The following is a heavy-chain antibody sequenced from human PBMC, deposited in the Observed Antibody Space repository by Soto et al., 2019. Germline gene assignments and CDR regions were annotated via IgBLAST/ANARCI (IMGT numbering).Heavy chain of an antibody. V-gene: IGHV3-9*01. CDR2: ISWNSGSI. CDR3: ATQYSSSSGYYYYGMDV. D-gene: IGHD6-6*01. Sequence: GGSLRLSCAASGFTFDDYAMHWVRQAPGKGLEWVSGISWNSGSIGYADSVKGRFTISRDNAKNSLYLQMNSLRAEDTALYYCATQYSSSSGYYYYGMDVWGQGTTVTVSS. CDR1: GFTFDDYA. J-gene: IGHJ6*02.